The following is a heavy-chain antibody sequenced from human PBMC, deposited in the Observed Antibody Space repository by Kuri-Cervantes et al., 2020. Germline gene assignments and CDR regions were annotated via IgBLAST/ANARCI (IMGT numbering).Heavy chain of an antibody. D-gene: IGHD3-10*01. CDR3: ARDLGGIYYGSGRPNAFDI. Sequence: GGSLRLSCAASGFTFSSYGMHWVRQAPGKGLEWVAVIWYDGSNKYYADSVKGRFTISRDNSKNTLYLQMNSLRAEDTAVYYCARDLGGIYYGSGRPNAFDIWGQGTMVTVSS. V-gene: IGHV3-33*01. J-gene: IGHJ3*02. CDR1: GFTFSSYG. CDR2: IWYDGSNK.